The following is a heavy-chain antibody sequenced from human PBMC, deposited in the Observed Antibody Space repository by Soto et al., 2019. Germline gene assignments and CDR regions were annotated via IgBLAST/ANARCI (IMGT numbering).Heavy chain of an antibody. CDR1: GFIFSGTT. V-gene: IGHV3-73*02. CDR3: TRAPDGNNADY. CDR2: IRGRADNYAT. J-gene: IGHJ4*02. D-gene: IGHD6-13*01. Sequence: EVQLVESGGDLVQPGGSPKLSCAASGFIFSGTTIHWVRQASGEGLEWVGRIRGRADNYATGYAASVKGRFTISRDDSKKTAYLQMNSLKTEDTAVYFCTRAPDGNNADYWGQGTLVTVSS.